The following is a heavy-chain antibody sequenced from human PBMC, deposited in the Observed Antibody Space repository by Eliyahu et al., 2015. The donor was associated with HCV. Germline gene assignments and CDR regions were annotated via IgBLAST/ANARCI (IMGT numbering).Heavy chain of an antibody. D-gene: IGHD1-26*01. CDR1: GGSFSGYY. V-gene: IGHV4-34*01. CDR2: INHSGST. Sequence: QVQLQQWGAGLLRPSETLSLTCAVYGGSFSGYYGSWIRQPPGKGLEWIGEINHSGSTNYNPSLKSRVTISVDTSKNQFSLKLSSVTAADTAVYYCARRGDIVGTTDFDYWGQGTLVTVSS. CDR3: ARRGDIVGTTDFDY. J-gene: IGHJ4*02.